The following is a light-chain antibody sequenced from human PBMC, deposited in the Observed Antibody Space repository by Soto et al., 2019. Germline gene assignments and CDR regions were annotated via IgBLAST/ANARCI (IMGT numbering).Light chain of an antibody. V-gene: IGLV2-14*01. CDR3: SSYTSTLYV. J-gene: IGLJ1*01. Sequence: QSVLTQPASVSGSPGQSITISCTGTSGDIGSYNRVSWYQQHPGKAPKLIIYEVTDRPSGVSNRFSGSKSGNTASLTISGLQAEDEAEYYCSSYTSTLYVFGTGTKVTVL. CDR2: EVT. CDR1: SGDIGSYNR.